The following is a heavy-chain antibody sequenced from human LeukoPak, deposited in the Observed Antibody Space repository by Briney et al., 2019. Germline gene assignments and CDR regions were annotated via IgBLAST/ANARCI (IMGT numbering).Heavy chain of an antibody. CDR3: AKIAAAGATFFDY. J-gene: IGHJ4*02. CDR2: TSYDGSNK. CDR1: GFTFSSYA. V-gene: IGHV3-30-3*01. Sequence: GGSLRLSCAASGFTFSSYAMQWVRQAPGKGLEWVAHTSYDGSNKYYADSVKGRFTISRDNSKNTLDLHMNSLRAEDTAVYYCAKIAAAGATFFDYWGQGTLVTVSP. D-gene: IGHD6-13*01.